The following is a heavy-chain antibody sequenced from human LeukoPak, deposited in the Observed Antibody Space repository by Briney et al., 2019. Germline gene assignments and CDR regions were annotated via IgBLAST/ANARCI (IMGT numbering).Heavy chain of an antibody. CDR2: INHSGST. D-gene: IGHD6-13*01. V-gene: IGHV4-34*01. Sequence: SETLSLTCAVYGGSFSGYYWSWIRQPPGKGLEWIGEINHSGSTNYNPSLKSRVTISVDTSKHQFSLKLSSVTAADTAVYYCARVGYSSSWGYYYYMDVWGKGTTVTVSS. CDR3: ARVGYSSSWGYYYYMDV. J-gene: IGHJ6*03. CDR1: GGSFSGYY.